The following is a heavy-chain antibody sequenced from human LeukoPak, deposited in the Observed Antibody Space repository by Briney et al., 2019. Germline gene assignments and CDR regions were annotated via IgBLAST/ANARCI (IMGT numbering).Heavy chain of an antibody. D-gene: IGHD3-3*01. CDR1: GGSISSYY. CDR2: IYYSGST. CDR3: ARGGANYDFWSGSPRDY. V-gene: IGHV4-59*01. Sequence: SETLSLTCTVSGGSISSYYWSWIRQPPGKGLEWIGYIYYSGSTNYNPSLKSRVTISVDTSKNQFSLKLSSVTAADTAVYYCARGGANYDFWSGSPRDYWGPGTLVTVSS. J-gene: IGHJ4*02.